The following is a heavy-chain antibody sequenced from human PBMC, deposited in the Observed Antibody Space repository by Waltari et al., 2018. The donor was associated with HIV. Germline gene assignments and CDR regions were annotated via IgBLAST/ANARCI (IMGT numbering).Heavy chain of an antibody. J-gene: IGHJ4*02. Sequence: QVQLQESGPGLVKPSETLSLTCAVSGYSISSGFYWAWIRQPPGAGLVWIGNVYPSGATTYNPSLASRVSISLDTSANKFSLKLTSVTAADTAVYYCARYGSGTSFEYWGQGARVTVSS. D-gene: IGHD3-10*01. CDR2: VYPSGAT. CDR3: ARYGSGTSFEY. V-gene: IGHV4-38-2*01. CDR1: GYSISSGFY.